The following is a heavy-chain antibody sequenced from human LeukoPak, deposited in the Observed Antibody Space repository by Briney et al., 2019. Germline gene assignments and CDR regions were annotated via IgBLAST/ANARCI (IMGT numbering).Heavy chain of an antibody. Sequence: SETLSLTCAVSGYSISSGYYWGWIRQPPGKGLEWIGSIYHSGSTYYNPSLKSRVTISVDTSKNQFSLKLSSVTAAHTAVYYCARRGLLGFGVVTSYFDYWGQGTLVTVSS. D-gene: IGHD3-3*01. CDR3: ARRGLLGFGVVTSYFDY. V-gene: IGHV4-38-2*01. CDR2: IYHSGST. CDR1: GYSISSGYY. J-gene: IGHJ4*02.